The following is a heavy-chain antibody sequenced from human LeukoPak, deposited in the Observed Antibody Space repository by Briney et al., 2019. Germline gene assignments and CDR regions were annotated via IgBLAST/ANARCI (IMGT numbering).Heavy chain of an antibody. CDR2: ISWNSGSI. V-gene: IGHV3-9*01. CDR1: GFTFDDYA. D-gene: IGHD2-2*01. J-gene: IGHJ6*02. Sequence: GGSLRLSCAASGFTFDDYAMHWVRQAPGKGLEWVSGISWNSGSIGYADSVKGRFTISRDNAKNSLYLQMNSLRAEDTALYYCAKDFSPLVVPAASLGYYYGMDVWGQGTTVTVSS. CDR3: AKDFSPLVVPAASLGYYYGMDV.